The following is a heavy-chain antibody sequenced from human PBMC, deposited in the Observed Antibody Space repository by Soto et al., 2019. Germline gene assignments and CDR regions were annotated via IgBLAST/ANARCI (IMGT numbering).Heavy chain of an antibody. CDR1: GYTFTSYY. CDR3: ARDGEYYDILTGYYPPIWFDP. CDR2: INPSGGST. J-gene: IGHJ5*02. V-gene: IGHV1-46*03. D-gene: IGHD3-9*01. Sequence: ASVKVSCKASGYTFTSYYMHWVRQAPGQGLEWMGIINPSGGSTSYAQKFQGRVTMTRDTSTSTVYMELSSLRSEDTAVYYCARDGEYYDILTGYYPPIWFDPWGQGTLVTVSS.